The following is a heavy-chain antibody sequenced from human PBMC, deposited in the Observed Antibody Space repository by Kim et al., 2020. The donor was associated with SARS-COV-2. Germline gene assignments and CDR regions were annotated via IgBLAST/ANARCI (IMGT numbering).Heavy chain of an antibody. V-gene: IGHV3-21*01. CDR2: ISSSSSYI. CDR1: GFTFSSYS. D-gene: IGHD5-18*01. Sequence: GGSLRLSCAASGFTFSSYSMNWVRQAPGKGLEWVSSISSSSSYIYYADSVKGRFTISRDNAKNSLYLQMNSLRAEDTAVYYCARLRGYSYGYSLGDYYYGMDVWGQGTTVTVSS. J-gene: IGHJ6*02. CDR3: ARLRGYSYGYSLGDYYYGMDV.